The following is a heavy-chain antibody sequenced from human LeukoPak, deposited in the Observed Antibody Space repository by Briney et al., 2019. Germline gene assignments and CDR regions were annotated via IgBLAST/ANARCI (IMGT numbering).Heavy chain of an antibody. D-gene: IGHD2-15*01. J-gene: IGHJ4*02. V-gene: IGHV1-2*02. CDR2: VNPNSGGT. Sequence: ASVKVSCKASGYTFTGYYMHWVRQAPRQGLEWMGWVNPNSGGTNYAQKFQGRVTMTRDTSISTAYMELSRLRSDDTAVDYCARGYCSGGSCYFIFDYWGQGTLVTVSS. CDR1: GYTFTGYY. CDR3: ARGYCSGGSCYFIFDY.